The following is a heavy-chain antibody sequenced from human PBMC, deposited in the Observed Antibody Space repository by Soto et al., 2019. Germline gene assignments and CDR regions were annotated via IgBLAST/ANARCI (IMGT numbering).Heavy chain of an antibody. D-gene: IGHD3-10*01. J-gene: IGHJ3*02. CDR3: ARESSGSGSYYNPNDAFDI. Sequence: QVQLQESGPGLVKPSQTLSLTCTVSGGSISSGGYYWSWIRQHPGKGLEWIGYIYYSGSTYYNPSLKRRVTISVDTSKNQFSLKLSSVTAADTAVYYCARESSGSGSYYNPNDAFDIWGQGTMVTVSS. CDR2: IYYSGST. V-gene: IGHV4-31*03. CDR1: GGSISSGGYY.